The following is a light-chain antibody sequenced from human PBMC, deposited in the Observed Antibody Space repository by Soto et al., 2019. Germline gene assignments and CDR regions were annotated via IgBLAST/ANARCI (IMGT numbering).Light chain of an antibody. CDR1: QTISSW. Sequence: IQMTQSPSTVSVSVLDIVTISCRASQTISSWLAWYQQKPGKAPKLLIYKASTLKSGVPSRFSGSGSGTEFTLTISSLQPDDFATYYCQHYNSCSEAFGQGTKVDIK. CDR3: QHYNSCSEA. CDR2: KAS. V-gene: IGKV1-5*03. J-gene: IGKJ1*01.